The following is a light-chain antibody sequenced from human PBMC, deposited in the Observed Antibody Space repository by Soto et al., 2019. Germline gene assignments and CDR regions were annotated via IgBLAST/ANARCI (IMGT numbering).Light chain of an antibody. CDR3: KSYAGSNTYV. J-gene: IGLJ1*01. CDR2: EVV. CDR1: KNDIGVYDF. V-gene: IGLV2-8*01. Sequence: QSPLPPPPSSSGSPRQPVTISRTGTKNDIGVYDFVSWYQHHPGKAPRLIIYEVVRRPSGVPGRFSGAKAGNTACLTVSGREAADEADYFCKSYAGSNTYVFGSGTKVT.